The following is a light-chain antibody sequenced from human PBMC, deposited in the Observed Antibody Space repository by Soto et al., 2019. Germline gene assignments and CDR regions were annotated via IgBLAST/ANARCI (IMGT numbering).Light chain of an antibody. CDR1: SSDVGGYNY. J-gene: IGLJ2*01. CDR3: CSYAGSYSFEV. CDR2: DVT. Sequence: QSALTQPRSVSGSPGQSVTISCTGTSSDVGGYNYVSWYQQHPGKAPKLMIYDVTKRPSGVPDRFSGSKSGNTASLTISGLQAEDEADYYCCSYAGSYSFEVFGGGIKLTVL. V-gene: IGLV2-11*01.